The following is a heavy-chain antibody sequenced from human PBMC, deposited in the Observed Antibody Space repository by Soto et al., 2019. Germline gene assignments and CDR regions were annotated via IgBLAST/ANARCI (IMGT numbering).Heavy chain of an antibody. D-gene: IGHD4-17*01. CDR3: ARGMTTVTTLDY. V-gene: IGHV4-30-2*01. CDR1: GGSISSGGYS. J-gene: IGHJ4*02. CDR2: IYHSGST. Sequence: QLQLQESGSGRVKPSQTLSLTCAVSGGSISSGGYSWSWIRQPPGKGLEWIGYIYHSGSTYYNPSLKSRVTISVDRSKKQFSLKLSSVTAADTAVYYCARGMTTVTTLDYWGQGTLVTVSS.